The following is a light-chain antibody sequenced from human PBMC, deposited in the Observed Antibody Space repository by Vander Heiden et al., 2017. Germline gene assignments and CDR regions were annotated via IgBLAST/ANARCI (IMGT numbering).Light chain of an antibody. V-gene: IGLV3-25*03. CDR3: QSADSSGTPWV. Sequence: SYQLTRPPSLSVSPGQMARVTCSGSAFPKQYPYCYQQKPGQAPVLVIYKDSERPSGIPERFSGSSSGTTVTLTISGVQAEDEADYYCQSADSSGTPWVFGGGTKLTVL. CDR2: KDS. CDR1: AFPKQY. J-gene: IGLJ3*02.